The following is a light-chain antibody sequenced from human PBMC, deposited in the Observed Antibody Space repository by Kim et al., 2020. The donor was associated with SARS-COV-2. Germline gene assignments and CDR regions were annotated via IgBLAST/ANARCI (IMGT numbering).Light chain of an antibody. J-gene: IGKJ1*01. V-gene: IGKV1-5*03. CDR1: QSIRSW. CDR2: KAS. CDR3: QQYNTYPWT. Sequence: DIQMTQSPSTLSASVGDRVTMTCRASQSIRSWLAWYQQKPGKAPKLLIYKASSLETAVPSRFSGSGSGTEFTITISTLQPDDFATYYCQQYNTYPWTFGQGTKVDIK.